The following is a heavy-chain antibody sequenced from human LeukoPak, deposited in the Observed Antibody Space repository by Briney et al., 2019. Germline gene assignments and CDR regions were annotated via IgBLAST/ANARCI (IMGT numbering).Heavy chain of an antibody. V-gene: IGHV4-4*02. D-gene: IGHD4-23*01. Sequence: SETLSLTCAVSGGSISSSNWWSWVRQPPGKGLEWIGSIYYSGSTYYNPSLKSRVTISVDTSKNQFSLKLSSVTAADTAVYYCARVVTPSAADYWGQGTLVTVSS. CDR3: ARVVTPSAADY. J-gene: IGHJ4*02. CDR2: IYYSGST. CDR1: GGSISSSNW.